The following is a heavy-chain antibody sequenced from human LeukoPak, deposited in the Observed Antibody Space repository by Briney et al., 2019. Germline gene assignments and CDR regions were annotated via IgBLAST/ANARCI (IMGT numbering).Heavy chain of an antibody. CDR2: ISGSGGST. CDR1: GFTFSSYA. D-gene: IGHD1-26*01. CDR3: AKDVEWETVRGAFDI. V-gene: IGHV3-23*01. J-gene: IGHJ3*02. Sequence: PGGSLRLSCAASGFTFSSYAMTWVRQAPGKGLEWVSVISGSGGSTYYADSVKGRFTLSRDNSKNTLYLQMNSLRAEDTALYYCAKDVEWETVRGAFDIWGQGTMVTVSS.